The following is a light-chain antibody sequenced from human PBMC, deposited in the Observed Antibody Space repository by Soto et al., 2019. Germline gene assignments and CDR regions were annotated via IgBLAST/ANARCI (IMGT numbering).Light chain of an antibody. CDR3: QQYDRFPYT. Sequence: DIQMTQSPSTLSASVGDTVTITCRASQSLSYWLAWYHQKPGQAPKLLIHKASTLESGVPSRFSGSGSGTEFTLTISSLQPDDFATFYCQQYDRFPYTFGQGTKLENK. CDR2: KAS. J-gene: IGKJ2*01. CDR1: QSLSYW. V-gene: IGKV1-5*03.